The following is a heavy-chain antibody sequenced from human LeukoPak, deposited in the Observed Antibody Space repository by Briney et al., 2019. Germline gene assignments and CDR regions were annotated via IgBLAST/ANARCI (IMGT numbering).Heavy chain of an antibody. CDR2: IYPGDSDT. D-gene: IGHD1-26*01. Sequence: GESLKISCKASGYSITSYWIGWVRQMPGKGLEWMGIIYPGDSDTRYSPSFQGQVTISADKSISTAYLQWSSLKASDTAMYYCARPVGATTYYFDYWGQGTLVTVSS. CDR3: ARPVGATTYYFDY. CDR1: GYSITSYW. J-gene: IGHJ4*02. V-gene: IGHV5-51*01.